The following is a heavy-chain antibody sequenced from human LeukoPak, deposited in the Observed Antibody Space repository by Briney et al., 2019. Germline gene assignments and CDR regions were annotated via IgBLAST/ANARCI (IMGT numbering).Heavy chain of an antibody. CDR3: ARDPYSGSYGNYYYYFMDV. Sequence: GGSLRLSCAASGFTFRRYGMSWVRQAPGKGLEWVSAISGSGGNTFYGDSVKGRFTISRDNSRNTLYLQMNSLRAEDTAVYYCARDPYSGSYGNYYYYFMDVWGKGTTVTISS. V-gene: IGHV3-23*01. D-gene: IGHD1-26*01. J-gene: IGHJ6*03. CDR2: ISGSGGNT. CDR1: GFTFRRYG.